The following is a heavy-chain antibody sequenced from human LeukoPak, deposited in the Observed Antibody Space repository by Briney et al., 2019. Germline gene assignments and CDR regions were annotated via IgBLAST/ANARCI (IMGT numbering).Heavy chain of an antibody. Sequence: ASVKVSCKASGYTFTGYYMHWVRQAPGQGLEWMGWINPNSGGTNYAQKFQGRVTMTRDTSISTAYMELSRLRSDDTAVYYCARRDTMVRGVIIQYYYYGMDVWGQGTTVTVSS. CDR2: INPNSGGT. CDR1: GYTFTGYY. J-gene: IGHJ6*02. D-gene: IGHD3-10*01. V-gene: IGHV1-2*02. CDR3: ARRDTMVRGVIIQYYYYGMDV.